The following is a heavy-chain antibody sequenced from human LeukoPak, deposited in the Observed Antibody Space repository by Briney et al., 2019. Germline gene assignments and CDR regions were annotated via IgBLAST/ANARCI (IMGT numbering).Heavy chain of an antibody. Sequence: GGSLRLPCAASGFTFSSYAMSWVRPAPGKGLEWVSAISGSGGSTYYADSVKGRFTISRDNSKNTLYLQMNSLRAEDTAVYYCAKVGPCSSTSCYYYYYYGMDVWGQGTTVTVSS. CDR2: ISGSGGST. CDR3: AKVGPCSSTSCYYYYYYGMDV. D-gene: IGHD2-2*01. V-gene: IGHV3-23*01. J-gene: IGHJ6*02. CDR1: GFTFSSYA.